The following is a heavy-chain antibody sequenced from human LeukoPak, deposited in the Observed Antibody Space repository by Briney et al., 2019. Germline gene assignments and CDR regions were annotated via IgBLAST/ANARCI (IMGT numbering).Heavy chain of an antibody. V-gene: IGHV4-4*02. CDR2: IYHSGST. D-gene: IGHD3-22*01. J-gene: IGHJ6*02. CDR1: GGSISSSNW. CDR3: ARMYYYDSYGMDV. Sequence: MTSETLSLTCAVSGGSISSSNWWSWVRQPPGKGLEWIGEIYHSGSTNYNPSLKSRVTISVDTSKNQFSLKLSSVTAADTAVYYCARMYYYDSYGMDVWGQGTTVTVSS.